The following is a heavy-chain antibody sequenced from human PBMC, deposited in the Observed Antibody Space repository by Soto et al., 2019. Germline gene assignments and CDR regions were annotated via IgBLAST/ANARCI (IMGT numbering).Heavy chain of an antibody. Sequence: GGSLRLSCAASGFTFSSYAMSWVRQAPGKGLEWVSAISGSGGSTYYADSVKGRFTISRDNSKNTLYLQMNSLRAEDTAVYYCAKDPHLWVRGVIGTYYYGMDVWGQGTTVTVSS. J-gene: IGHJ6*02. V-gene: IGHV3-23*01. D-gene: IGHD3-10*01. CDR1: GFTFSSYA. CDR3: AKDPHLWVRGVIGTYYYGMDV. CDR2: ISGSGGST.